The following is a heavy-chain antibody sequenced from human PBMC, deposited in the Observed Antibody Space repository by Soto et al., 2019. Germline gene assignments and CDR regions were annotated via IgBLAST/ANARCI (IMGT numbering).Heavy chain of an antibody. CDR2: IYHSGST. V-gene: IGHV4-30-2*01. D-gene: IGHD2-15*01. CDR1: GGSISSGGYS. J-gene: IGHJ4*02. CDR3: ARDDGGNIDY. Sequence: QRQLQESGSGLVKPSQTLSLTSAVSGGSISSGGYSWRWIRQPPGKGLEWIGYIYHSGSTSYNPSHQRQVPISVDSSKNQFSLKRSSVTAADTAVYYCARDDGGNIDYWGQGTLVTVSS.